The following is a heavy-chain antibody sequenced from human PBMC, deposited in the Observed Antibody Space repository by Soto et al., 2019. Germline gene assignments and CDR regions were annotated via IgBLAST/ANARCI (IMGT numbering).Heavy chain of an antibody. D-gene: IGHD4-17*01. V-gene: IGHV1-18*01. CDR2: ISAYNGNT. CDR3: ARGGVYGGAFDY. J-gene: IGHJ4*02. Sequence: QVQLVQSGAEVKKPGASVKVSCKASGYTFITYGISWVRQAPGQGLEWMGRISAYNGNTYYAQKIQGRLTMTTDTSTSTAYVERRSLRSDDTAVYYCARGGVYGGAFDYWGQGTLVTVSS. CDR1: GYTFITYG.